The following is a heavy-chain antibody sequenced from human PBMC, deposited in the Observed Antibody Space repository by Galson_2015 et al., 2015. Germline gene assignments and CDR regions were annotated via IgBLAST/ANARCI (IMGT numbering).Heavy chain of an antibody. D-gene: IGHD4-23*01. CDR1: GYTFTGYY. J-gene: IGHJ4*02. Sequence: SVKVSCKASGYTFTGYYMHWMRQAPGQGLEWMGRINPNSGGTNYAQKFQGRVTMTRDTSISTAYMELSRLRSDDTAVHYCASWEGLYGGTREDYWGQGTLVTVSS. CDR2: INPNSGGT. V-gene: IGHV1-2*06. CDR3: ASWEGLYGGTREDY.